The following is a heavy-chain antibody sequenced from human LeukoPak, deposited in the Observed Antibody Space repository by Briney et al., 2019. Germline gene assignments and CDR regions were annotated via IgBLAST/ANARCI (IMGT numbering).Heavy chain of an antibody. J-gene: IGHJ1*01. Sequence: PGGSLRLSCAASGLTFHTYAMAWVRQTPGKGLEWVSSISGGGGGTYYAHSVNGRFTISRDNGNNPLYLQMNGLTAADTAFYYCAKVRGVGTHIWLLPWDLWGQGTLVTVSS. CDR3: AKVRGVGTHIWLLPWDL. CDR1: GLTFHTYA. D-gene: IGHD3-10*01. CDR2: ISGGGGGT. V-gene: IGHV3-23*01.